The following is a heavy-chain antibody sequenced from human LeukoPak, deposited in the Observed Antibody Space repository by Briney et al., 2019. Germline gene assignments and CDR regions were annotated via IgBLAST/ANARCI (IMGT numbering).Heavy chain of an antibody. Sequence: GGSLRLSCAASGFTFSNYWMSWVRQAPGKGLEWVANIKQDGSEKYYVDSVKGRFTISRDNAKNSVYLQMNSLGAEYTAVYYCARDKVVGATYLDYWGQGTLVTVSS. CDR3: ARDKVVGATYLDY. CDR2: IKQDGSEK. CDR1: GFTFSNYW. D-gene: IGHD2-15*01. V-gene: IGHV3-7*01. J-gene: IGHJ4*02.